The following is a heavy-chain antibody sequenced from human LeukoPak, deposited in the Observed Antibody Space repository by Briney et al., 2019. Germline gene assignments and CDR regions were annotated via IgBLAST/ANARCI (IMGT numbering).Heavy chain of an antibody. D-gene: IGHD3-10*01. CDR3: ARAVGGDGSGSL. J-gene: IGHJ4*02. CDR1: GASLSSGSYY. Sequence: PSETLSLTCTVSGASLSSGSYYWSWIRQPPGKGLEWIGRIYTTGTSDYNPSLKSRVTMSVDMSTRQISLKLSSVTAADTAVYYCARAVGGDGSGSLWGPGTLVTVSS. CDR2: IYTTGTS. V-gene: IGHV4-61*02.